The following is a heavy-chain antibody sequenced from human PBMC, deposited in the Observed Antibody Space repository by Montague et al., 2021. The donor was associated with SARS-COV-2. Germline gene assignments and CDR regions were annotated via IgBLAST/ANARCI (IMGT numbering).Heavy chain of an antibody. CDR2: IYSSGST. CDR3: ARDYGDYSYYYGLDV. V-gene: IGHV4-61*02. D-gene: IGHD4-17*01. J-gene: IGHJ6*02. CDR1: GGSIRSCSYY. Sequence: TLSLTCTVSGGSIRSCSYYWIWIRQPAGKGLEWIGRIYSSGSTNSNPSLKSRVTMSAYTSKNQFSLKLSAVTAADTSVYYCARDYGDYSYYYGLDVWGQGTTVTVSS.